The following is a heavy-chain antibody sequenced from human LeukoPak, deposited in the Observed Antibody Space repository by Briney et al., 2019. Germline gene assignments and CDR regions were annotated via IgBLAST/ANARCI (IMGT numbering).Heavy chain of an antibody. J-gene: IGHJ5*02. Sequence: ASVKVSCKVSGYTLTELSMHWVRQAPGKGLEWMGGFYPEDGETIYAQKFQGRVTMTEDTSTDTAYMELSSLRSEDTAVYYCATAPYIAARRWFDPWGQGTLVTVSS. CDR2: FYPEDGET. D-gene: IGHD6-6*01. CDR1: GYTLTELS. CDR3: ATAPYIAARRWFDP. V-gene: IGHV1-24*01.